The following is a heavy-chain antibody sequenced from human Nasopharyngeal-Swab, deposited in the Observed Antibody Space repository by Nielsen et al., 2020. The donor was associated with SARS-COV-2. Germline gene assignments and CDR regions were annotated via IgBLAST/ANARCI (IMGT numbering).Heavy chain of an antibody. D-gene: IGHD6-19*01. J-gene: IGHJ3*02. CDR2: ISYDGSNK. CDR3: AREFSVGSGWYIDI. V-gene: IGHV3-30*03. Sequence: WIRQPPGKGLEWVAVISYDGSNKYYADSVKGRFTISRDNSKNTLYLQMNSLGAEDTAVYYCAREFSVGSGWYIDIWGQGTMVTVSS.